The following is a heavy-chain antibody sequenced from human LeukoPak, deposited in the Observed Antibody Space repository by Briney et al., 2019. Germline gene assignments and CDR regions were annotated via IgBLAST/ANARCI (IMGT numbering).Heavy chain of an antibody. V-gene: IGHV3-48*03. Sequence: TGGSLRLSCAASGFTFSSYEMNWVRQAPGKGLEWVSYISSSGSTIYYADSVKGRFTISRDNAKNSLYLQMNSLRAEDTAVYYCARDGGYSYGCVDYWGQGTLVTVSS. D-gene: IGHD5-18*01. J-gene: IGHJ4*02. CDR1: GFTFSSYE. CDR3: ARDGGYSYGCVDY. CDR2: ISSSGSTI.